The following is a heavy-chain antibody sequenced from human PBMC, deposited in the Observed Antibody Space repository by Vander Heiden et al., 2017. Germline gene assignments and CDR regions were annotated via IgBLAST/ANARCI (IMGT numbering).Heavy chain of an antibody. Sequence: EVQLVESGGGLVKPGGSLRLSCAASGFTFSIYNMNWVLQAPGKGVEWVSFISGSSANIYYADSVKGRFTISRDNAKNSLYLQMNSLRAADTAVYYWASNGARLSYDYHYGLDVWGQGTTGTVS. V-gene: IGHV3-21*01. D-gene: IGHD2-8*01. CDR2: ISGSSANI. J-gene: IGHJ6*01. CDR1: GFTFSIYN. CDR3: ASNGARLSYDYHYGLDV.